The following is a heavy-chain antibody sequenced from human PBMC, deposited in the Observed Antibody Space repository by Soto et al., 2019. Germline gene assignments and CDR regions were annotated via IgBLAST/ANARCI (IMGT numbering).Heavy chain of an antibody. V-gene: IGHV4-59*01. Sequence: PSETLSLTCTVSGGSISSYYWSWIRQPPGKGLEWIGYIYYSGSTNYNPSLKSRVTISVDTSKNQFSLKLSSVTAADTAVYYCARDQFLGYYYGMDVWGQGTRGTVS. J-gene: IGHJ6*02. CDR3: ARDQFLGYYYGMDV. D-gene: IGHD2-21*01. CDR1: GGSISSYY. CDR2: IYYSGST.